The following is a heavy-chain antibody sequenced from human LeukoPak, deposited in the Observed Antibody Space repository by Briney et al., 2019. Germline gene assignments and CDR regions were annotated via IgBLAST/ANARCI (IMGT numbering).Heavy chain of an antibody. Sequence: TSETLSLTCAVYGGSFSGYYWSWIRQPPGKGLEWLGEINHSGSTNYNPSLKSRVTISVDTSKNQFSLKLSSVTAADTAVYYCARLIAVVPAASNWFDPWGQGTLVTVSS. CDR2: INHSGST. J-gene: IGHJ5*02. CDR3: ARLIAVVPAASNWFDP. V-gene: IGHV4-34*01. D-gene: IGHD2-2*01. CDR1: GGSFSGYY.